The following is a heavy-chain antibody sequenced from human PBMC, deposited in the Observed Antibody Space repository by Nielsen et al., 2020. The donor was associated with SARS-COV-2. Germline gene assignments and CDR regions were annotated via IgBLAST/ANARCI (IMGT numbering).Heavy chain of an antibody. CDR1: GFTFSGYA. CDR2: ISYDGSNK. V-gene: IGHV3-30-3*01. Sequence: GESLKISCAASGFTFSGYAMHWVRQAPGKGLEWVAVISYDGSNKYYADSVKGRFTISRDNSKNTLYLQMNSLRAEDTAVYYCARDYIYYFDYWGQGTLVTVSS. CDR3: ARDYIYYFDY. D-gene: IGHD3-3*02. J-gene: IGHJ4*02.